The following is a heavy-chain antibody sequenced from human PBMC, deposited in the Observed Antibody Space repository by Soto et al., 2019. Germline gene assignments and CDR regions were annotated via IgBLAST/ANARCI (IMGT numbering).Heavy chain of an antibody. CDR1: GYTFTSYG. J-gene: IGHJ6*02. D-gene: IGHD3-10*01. CDR2: ISAYNGNT. CDR3: ARQGITYYYGSGSPYYYYGMDV. Sequence: ASVKVFCKASGYTFTSYGFTWVRQAPGQGLEWMGWISAYNGNTNYAQKLQGRVTMTTDTSTSTAYMELRSLRSDDTAVYYCARQGITYYYGSGSPYYYYGMDVWGHGTTVTVSS. V-gene: IGHV1-18*04.